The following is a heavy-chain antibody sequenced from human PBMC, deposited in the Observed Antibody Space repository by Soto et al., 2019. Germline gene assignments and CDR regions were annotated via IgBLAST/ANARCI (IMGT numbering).Heavy chain of an antibody. J-gene: IGHJ4*02. CDR2: ISSSSSTI. CDR1: GFTFSSYS. CDR3: ARPGPEYASSWCAFDY. Sequence: GSLRLSCAASGFTFSSYSMNWFRQAPGKGLEWVSYISSSSSTIYYADSVKGRFTISRDNAKNSLYLQMNSLRDEDTAVYYCARPGPEYASSWCAFDYWGQGTMVTVSS. D-gene: IGHD2-8*02. V-gene: IGHV3-48*02.